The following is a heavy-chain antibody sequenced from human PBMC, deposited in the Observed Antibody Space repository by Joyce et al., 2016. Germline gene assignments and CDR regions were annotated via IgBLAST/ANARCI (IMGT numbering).Heavy chain of an antibody. D-gene: IGHD4-23*01. J-gene: IGHJ4*02. CDR3: AREHDYGGNPDGSMDY. CDR1: GCIFRSYA. V-gene: IGHV3-23*01. CDR2: SSGSGGST. Sequence: EVQLLQSGGDLVQPGGSLRLSCAASGCIFRSYAMSWVRQAPGKGLEWVSLSSGSGGSTSYADSVKGRFTISRDKSKNTLYLQMNSLRAEDTAVYYCAREHDYGGNPDGSMDYWGQGTLVTVSS.